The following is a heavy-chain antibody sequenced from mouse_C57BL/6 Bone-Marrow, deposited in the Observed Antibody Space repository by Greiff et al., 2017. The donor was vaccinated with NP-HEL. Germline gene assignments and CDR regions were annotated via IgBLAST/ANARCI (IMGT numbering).Heavy chain of an antibody. CDR2: IYPGSGST. D-gene: IGHD1-1*01. CDR3: ARRDGSSYFIFDY. CDR1: GYTFTSYW. J-gene: IGHJ2*01. V-gene: IGHV1-55*01. Sequence: VQLQQPGAELVKPGASVKMSCKASGYTFTSYWITWVKQRPGQGLEWIGDIYPGSGSTNYNEKFKSKATLTVDTPSSTAYMQLSSLTSEDSAVYYCARRDGSSYFIFDYWGQGTTLTVSS.